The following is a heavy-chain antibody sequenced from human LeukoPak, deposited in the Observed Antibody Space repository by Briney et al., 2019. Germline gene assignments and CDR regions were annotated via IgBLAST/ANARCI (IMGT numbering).Heavy chain of an antibody. J-gene: IGHJ6*02. CDR2: IIPILGIA. Sequence: SVRVSCKASGGTFSSYAISWVRQAPGQGLEWMGRIIPILGIANYAQKFQGRVTITADKSTSTAYMELSSLRSEDTAVYYCATHRSSWPIYYYYGMDVWGQGTTVTVSS. V-gene: IGHV1-69*04. D-gene: IGHD6-13*01. CDR1: GGTFSSYA. CDR3: ATHRSSWPIYYYYGMDV.